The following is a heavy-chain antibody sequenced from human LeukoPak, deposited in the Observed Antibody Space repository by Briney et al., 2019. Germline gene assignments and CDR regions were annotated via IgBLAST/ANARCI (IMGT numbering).Heavy chain of an antibody. CDR2: VSSGSSYR. Sequence: PGGSLRLSCAASGFTFSTYTMNWVRQAPGKGLEWVSSVSSGSSYRYHADSVKDRFSISRDNAKNSLYLQMNSLRAEDTAVYYFARDSRKNKDLPYYFACWGQETLVTVFS. V-gene: IGHV3-21*01. CDR3: ARDSRKNKDLPYYFAC. D-gene: IGHD2/OR15-2a*01. J-gene: IGHJ4*02. CDR1: GFTFSTYT.